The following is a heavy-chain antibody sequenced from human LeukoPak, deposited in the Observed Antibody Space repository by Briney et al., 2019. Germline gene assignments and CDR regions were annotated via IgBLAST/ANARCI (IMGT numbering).Heavy chain of an antibody. CDR1: GFPLSNFW. J-gene: IGHJ4*02. CDR2: IISDGTTI. V-gene: IGHV3-74*01. CDR3: TRDWRNIDLDY. D-gene: IGHD2/OR15-2a*01. Sequence: PGGSLRLSCTASGFPLSNFWMHWARQVPGRGLVWVSRIISDGTTISYADSVKGRFTISRDNAKNTLYLQMNSLRAEDTAVYYCTRDWRNIDLDYGRGGTLVTVSS.